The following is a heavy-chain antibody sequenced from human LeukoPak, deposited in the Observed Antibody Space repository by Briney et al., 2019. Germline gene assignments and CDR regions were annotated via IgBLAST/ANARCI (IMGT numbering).Heavy chain of an antibody. V-gene: IGHV4-30-2*01. CDR2: INHSGIT. CDR1: GGSISSGGYS. Sequence: PSETLSLTCAVSGGSISSGGYSWSWIRQPPGKGLESIVYINHSGITYSNPSLKSRITISVDTSKNQFSLKLSSVTAADTAVYYCARDDVDTAMVRYYYYGMDVWGKGTTVTVSS. D-gene: IGHD5-18*01. CDR3: ARDDVDTAMVRYYYYGMDV. J-gene: IGHJ6*04.